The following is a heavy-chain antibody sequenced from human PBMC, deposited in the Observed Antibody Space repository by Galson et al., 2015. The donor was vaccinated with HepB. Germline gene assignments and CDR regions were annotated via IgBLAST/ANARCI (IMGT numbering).Heavy chain of an antibody. CDR3: ARTVDPSCWSYYFDF. CDR2: ISGQEHR. V-gene: IGHV2-5*01. D-gene: IGHD6-19*01. J-gene: IGHJ4*02. Sequence: PELVKPPQTLPLACTFSVFSLSTSVVSPAWNSHPPGQALHWLARISGQEHRRSSPSLKNRLRFYKDTSKNQVVLTMTNMDPVDTGTYYCARTVDPSCWSYYFDFWGQGALVTVSS. CDR1: VFSLSTSVVS.